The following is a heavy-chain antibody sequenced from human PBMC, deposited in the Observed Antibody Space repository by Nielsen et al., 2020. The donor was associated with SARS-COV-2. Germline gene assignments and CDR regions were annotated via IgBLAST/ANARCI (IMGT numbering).Heavy chain of an antibody. CDR1: GFTFSSYS. Sequence: GGSLKLSCAASGFTFSSYSMNWVRQAPGKGLEWVSSISSSSNYIYYADSMKGRFTISRDNAKNSLYLQMNSLRAEDTAVYYCARVYSSSWYAGHDYWGQGTLVTVPS. J-gene: IGHJ4*02. CDR3: ARVYSSSWYAGHDY. D-gene: IGHD6-13*01. CDR2: ISSSSNYI. V-gene: IGHV3-21*01.